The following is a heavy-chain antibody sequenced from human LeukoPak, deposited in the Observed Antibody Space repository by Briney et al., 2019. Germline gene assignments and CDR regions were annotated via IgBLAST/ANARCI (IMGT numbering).Heavy chain of an antibody. CDR3: ARGIDYGANWLDP. J-gene: IGHJ5*02. V-gene: IGHV1-2*02. CDR1: GYTFTGYH. Sequence: ASVKVSYKASGYTFTGYHIHWVRQAPGQGLEWMGWIYPNSGGTIYAQKFQGRVTMTRDTSISTAYVELTRLRSDDTAMYYCARGIDYGANWLDPWGQGTLVTVSS. CDR2: IYPNSGGT. D-gene: IGHD4-17*01.